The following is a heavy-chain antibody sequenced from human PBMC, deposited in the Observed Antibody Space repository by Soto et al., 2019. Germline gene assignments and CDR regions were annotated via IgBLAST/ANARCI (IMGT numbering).Heavy chain of an antibody. D-gene: IGHD2-2*01. J-gene: IGHJ4*02. CDR1: GGSISNGGYY. V-gene: IGHV4-31*03. CDR2: IYYSGST. CDR3: ASTLGYCSSTSCPIDY. Sequence: SETLSLTCTVSGGSISNGGYYWSWIRQHPGKGLEWIGYIYYSGSTYYNPSLKSRVTISVDTSKNQFSLKLSSVTAADTAVYYCASTLGYCSSTSCPIDYWGQGTLVTVSS.